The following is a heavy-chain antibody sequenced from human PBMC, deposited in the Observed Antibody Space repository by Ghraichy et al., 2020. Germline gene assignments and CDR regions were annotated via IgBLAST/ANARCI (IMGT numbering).Heavy chain of an antibody. CDR1: GYTFTSYY. CDR2: INPSGGST. Sequence: ASVKVSCKASGYTFTSYYMHWVRQAPGQGLEWMGIINPSGGSTSYAQKFQGRVTMTRDTSTSTVYMELSSLRSEDTAVYYCAREKAAAGPYYYYGMDVWGQGTTVTVSS. V-gene: IGHV1-46*01. J-gene: IGHJ6*02. D-gene: IGHD6-13*01. CDR3: AREKAAAGPYYYYGMDV.